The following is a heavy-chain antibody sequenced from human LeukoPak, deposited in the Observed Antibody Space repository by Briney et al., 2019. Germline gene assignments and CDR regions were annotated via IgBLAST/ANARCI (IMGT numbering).Heavy chain of an antibody. V-gene: IGHV4-59*01. CDR2: IYYSGNT. CDR1: GGSISSYY. D-gene: IGHD3-3*01. J-gene: IGHJ5*02. Sequence: SETLSLTCTVSGGSISSYYWSWVRQPPGKGLEWIGYIYYSGNTNYNPSLTSRGTISVDTSKHPFSLNLSSVTAADTAVYYCARLWSEGNWENWFDPWGQGTLVTVSS. CDR3: ARLWSEGNWENWFDP.